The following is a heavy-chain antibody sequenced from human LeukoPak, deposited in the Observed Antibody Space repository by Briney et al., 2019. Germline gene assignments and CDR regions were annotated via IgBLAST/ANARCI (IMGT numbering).Heavy chain of an antibody. CDR3: AKLQSYYYESSGYYRPGMDV. J-gene: IGHJ6*02. CDR2: ISGSGGST. CDR1: GFTFSSYA. V-gene: IGHV3-23*01. D-gene: IGHD3-22*01. Sequence: GSLRLSCAASGFTFSSYALSWVRRAPGKGLEWVSAISGSGGSTYYADSVKGRYTIPRDNSKNTLYLQMNSLRSEDTAVYYCAKLQSYYYESSGYYRPGMDVWGQGTTVTVSS.